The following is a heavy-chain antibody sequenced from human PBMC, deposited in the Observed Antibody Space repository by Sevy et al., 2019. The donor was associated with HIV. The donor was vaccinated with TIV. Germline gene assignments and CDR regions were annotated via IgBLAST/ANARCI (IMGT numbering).Heavy chain of an antibody. CDR1: GFTFTSSA. D-gene: IGHD5-18*01. CDR3: AAGGLTAMAPYYYYGMDV. V-gene: IGHV1-58*01. Sequence: SVKVSCKASGFTFTSSAVQWVRQARGQRLEWIGWIVVGSGNTNYAQKFQERVTITRDMSTSTAYMGLSSLRSEDTAVYYCAAGGLTAMAPYYYYGMDVWGQGTTVTVSS. J-gene: IGHJ6*02. CDR2: IVVGSGNT.